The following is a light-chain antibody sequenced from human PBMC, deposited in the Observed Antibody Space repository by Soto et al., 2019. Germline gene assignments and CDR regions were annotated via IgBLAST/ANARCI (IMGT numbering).Light chain of an antibody. CDR2: EVS. Sequence: QSALTQPPSASGSPGQSVTISCTGTSSDVGGYNYVSWYQQHPGKAPKLMIYEVSKRPSGVPDRCSGSKSGNTASLTVSGLQAEDEADYYCSSYAGSNNFVLYVFGTGTKVTVL. J-gene: IGLJ1*01. V-gene: IGLV2-8*01. CDR1: SSDVGGYNY. CDR3: SSYAGSNNFVLYV.